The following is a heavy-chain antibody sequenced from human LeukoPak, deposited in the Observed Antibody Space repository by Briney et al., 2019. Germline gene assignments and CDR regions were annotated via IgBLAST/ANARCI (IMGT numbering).Heavy chain of an antibody. CDR3: ARDRDSSAQGASDI. Sequence: GGSLRLSCAASGFTFSDYYMSWIRQAPGKGLEWVSYISSSGSTIYYADSVKGRFTISRDNAKNSLYLQMNSLKTEDTAVYYCARDRDSSAQGASDIWGQGTMVTVSS. CDR1: GFTFSDYY. J-gene: IGHJ3*02. V-gene: IGHV3-11*01. CDR2: ISSSGSTI. D-gene: IGHD3-22*01.